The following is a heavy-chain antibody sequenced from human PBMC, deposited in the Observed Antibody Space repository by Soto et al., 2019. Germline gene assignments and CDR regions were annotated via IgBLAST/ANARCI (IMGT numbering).Heavy chain of an antibody. CDR1: GGSISSRTYY. CDR3: ARQSYSFGLSNFDY. D-gene: IGHD5-18*01. Sequence: PSETLSLTCTVSGGSISSRTYYSAWIRQPPGKGLEWIGSISYSGSTSHNLSLKSRTTISVDTSKNQFSLKLSSVTAADTAVYYCARQSYSFGLSNFDYWGQGTLVTVSS. J-gene: IGHJ4*02. V-gene: IGHV4-39*01. CDR2: ISYSGST.